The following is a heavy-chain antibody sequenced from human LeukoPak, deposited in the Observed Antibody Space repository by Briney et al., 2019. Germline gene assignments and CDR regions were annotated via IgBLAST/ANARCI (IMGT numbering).Heavy chain of an antibody. V-gene: IGHV1-69*13. CDR2: IIPIFGTA. CDR3: AREVGGDYGGNSWFDP. J-gene: IGHJ5*02. D-gene: IGHD4-23*01. Sequence: GASVKVSCKASGGTFSSYAISWVRQAPGQGLEWVGGIIPIFGTANYAQKFQGRVTITADESTSTAYMELSSLRSEDTAVYYCAREVGGDYGGNSWFDPWGQGTLVTVSS. CDR1: GGTFSSYA.